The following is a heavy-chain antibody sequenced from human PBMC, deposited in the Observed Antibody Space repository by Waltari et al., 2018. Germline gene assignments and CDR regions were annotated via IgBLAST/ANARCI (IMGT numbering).Heavy chain of an antibody. Sequence: QLQLQESGPGLVKPSETLSLTCSVSGGSIPSNRHYWVWIRQAPGQGLEWIGTMSYSGATYSSPSLNSRVTISRDTSKNQLSLKLASMTAADTAVYYCATYLGASLGTAAFDVWGQGTMVTVSS. CDR2: MSYSGAT. D-gene: IGHD1-1*01. V-gene: IGHV4-39*01. CDR1: GGSIPSNRHY. J-gene: IGHJ3*01. CDR3: ATYLGASLGTAAFDV.